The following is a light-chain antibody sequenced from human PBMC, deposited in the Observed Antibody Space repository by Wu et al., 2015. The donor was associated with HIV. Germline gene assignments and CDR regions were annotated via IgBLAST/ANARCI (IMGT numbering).Light chain of an antibody. CDR3: QQYNNWPPT. CDR2: GAS. J-gene: IGKJ1*01. V-gene: IGKV3-15*01. Sequence: EIVMTQSPATLSVSPGERATLSCRASQSVSSNLAWYQQKPGQAPRLLIYGASTRATGIPARFSGSGSGTEFTLTISSLQSEDFAVYYCQQYNNWPPTFGQGTKGGNQ. CDR1: QSVSSN.